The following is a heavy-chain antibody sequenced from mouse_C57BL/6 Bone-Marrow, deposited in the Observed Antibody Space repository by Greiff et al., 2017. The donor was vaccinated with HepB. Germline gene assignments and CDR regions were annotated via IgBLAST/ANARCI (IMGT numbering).Heavy chain of an antibody. CDR2: IYPGSGST. CDR1: GYTFTSYW. CDR3: ARGGYDYEAWFAY. D-gene: IGHD2-4*01. V-gene: IGHV1-55*01. J-gene: IGHJ3*01. Sequence: QVQLQQPGAELVKPGASVKMSCKASGYTFTSYWITWVKQRPGQGLEWIGDIYPGSGSTNYNEKFKSKATLTVDTSSSTAYMQLSSLTSEDSAVYYCARGGYDYEAWFAYWGQGTLVTVSA.